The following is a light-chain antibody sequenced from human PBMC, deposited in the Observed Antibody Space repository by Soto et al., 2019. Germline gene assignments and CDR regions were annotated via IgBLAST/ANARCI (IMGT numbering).Light chain of an antibody. J-gene: IGLJ3*02. CDR3: SSFTNSNTWV. CDR1: NSDVGGYDY. Sequence: QSALTQPASVSGSPGQSINIYCTGTNSDVGGYDYVSWYKQYPGQAPKVIIYEVTYRPSGVSARFSGSKSGTTASLTISDLQTEDEADYYCSSFTNSNTWVFGGGTKVTVL. CDR2: EVT. V-gene: IGLV2-14*01.